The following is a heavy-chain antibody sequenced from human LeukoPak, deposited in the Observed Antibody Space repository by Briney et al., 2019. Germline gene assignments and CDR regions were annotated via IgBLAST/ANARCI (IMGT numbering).Heavy chain of an antibody. CDR3: AREVYYYDSSGYYNWFDP. V-gene: IGHV1-2*02. D-gene: IGHD3-22*01. CDR2: INPSSGGT. CDR1: GYTFTGYY. Sequence: ASVKVSCKASGYTFTGYYMHWVRQAPGQGLEWMGWINPSSGGTNYAQKFQGRVTMTRDTSISTAYMELSRLISDDTAVYYCAREVYYYDSSGYYNWFDPWGQGTLVTVSS. J-gene: IGHJ5*02.